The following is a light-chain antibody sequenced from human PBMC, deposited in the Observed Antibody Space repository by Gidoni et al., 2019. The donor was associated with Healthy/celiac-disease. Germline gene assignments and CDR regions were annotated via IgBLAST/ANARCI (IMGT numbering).Light chain of an antibody. CDR3: SSYTSSPYVV. J-gene: IGLJ2*01. CDR2: EVR. Sequence: QSALTQPASVSGSPGQSITISCTGPSSDVGGYNYVSWYQQHPGKAPKLMIYEVRNRPSGVSNRFSGSKSGNTASLTISGLQAEDEADYYCSSYTSSPYVVFGGGTKLTVL. V-gene: IGLV2-14*01. CDR1: SSDVGGYNY.